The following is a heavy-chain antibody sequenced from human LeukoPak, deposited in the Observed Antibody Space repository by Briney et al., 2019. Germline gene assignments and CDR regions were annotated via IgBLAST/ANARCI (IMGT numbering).Heavy chain of an antibody. V-gene: IGHV3-23*01. CDR2: ISGSGGST. D-gene: IGHD2-15*01. Sequence: PGGSLRLSCAASGFTFSSYAMSWVRQAPGKGLEWVSAISGSGGSTCYADSVKGRFTISRDNSKNTLYLQMNSLRAEDTAVYYCAKDQDIVVVVAAVWGQGTLVTVSS. CDR1: GFTFSSYA. J-gene: IGHJ4*02. CDR3: AKDQDIVVVVAAV.